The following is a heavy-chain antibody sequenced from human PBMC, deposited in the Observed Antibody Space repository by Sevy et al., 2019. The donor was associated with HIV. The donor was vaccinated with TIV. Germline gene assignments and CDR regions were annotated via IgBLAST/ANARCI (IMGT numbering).Heavy chain of an antibody. CDR1: GYSFTSYW. V-gene: IGHV5-51*01. D-gene: IGHD5-18*01. J-gene: IGHJ4*02. CDR3: ARHPLWGFDY. Sequence: GGSLRLSCKGSGYSFTSYWIGWVRQMPGKGLEWMGIIYPGDSDTRYSPSFQGQVTISADKSIGTAYLQWSSLKASDTAMYYCARHPLWGFDYWGQGTLVTVSS. CDR2: IYPGDSDT.